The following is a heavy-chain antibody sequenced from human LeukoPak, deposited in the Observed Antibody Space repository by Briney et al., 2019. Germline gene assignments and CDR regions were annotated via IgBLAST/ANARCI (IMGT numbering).Heavy chain of an antibody. Sequence: SVKVSCKASGGTFSNYVINWVRQAPGQGLEWMGGIIPIFATADYAQKFQGRVTMGTDTSTSTACMELRSLRSDDTAVYYCASWLRGVIGAFDIWGQGTMVTVSS. CDR2: IIPIFATA. CDR1: GGTFSNYV. J-gene: IGHJ3*02. D-gene: IGHD3-10*01. CDR3: ASWLRGVIGAFDI. V-gene: IGHV1-69*05.